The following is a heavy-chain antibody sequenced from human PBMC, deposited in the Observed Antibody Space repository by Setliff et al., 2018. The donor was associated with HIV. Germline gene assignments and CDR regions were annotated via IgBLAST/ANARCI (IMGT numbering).Heavy chain of an antibody. V-gene: IGHV3-7*01. CDR2: IRNDGSEK. J-gene: IGHJ4*02. Sequence: GGSLRLSCAASGFAFSDFSMSWVRQAPGKGLEWVAKIRNDGSEKYYVDSVEGRFTISRDNAKNSLYLEMNSLTVEDTALYYCARDWPSSTAAGDCWGQGTLVTVSS. D-gene: IGHD6-6*01. CDR1: GFAFSDFS. CDR3: ARDWPSSTAAGDC.